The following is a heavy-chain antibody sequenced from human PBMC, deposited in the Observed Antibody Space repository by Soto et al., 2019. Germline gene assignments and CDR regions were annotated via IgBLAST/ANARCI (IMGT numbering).Heavy chain of an antibody. V-gene: IGHV3-13*05. CDR2: FDSAGDP. CDR1: GFIFRNYD. J-gene: IGHJ6*02. Sequence: GGSLRLSCAASGFIFRNYDMHWVRQAPGKGLEWVSVFDSAGDPYYAGSVKGRFIISRDNAKNSLYLQMDSLRAGDTAVYYCARYRGGLDVWGQGTSVTVSS. D-gene: IGHD3-16*02. CDR3: ARYRGGLDV.